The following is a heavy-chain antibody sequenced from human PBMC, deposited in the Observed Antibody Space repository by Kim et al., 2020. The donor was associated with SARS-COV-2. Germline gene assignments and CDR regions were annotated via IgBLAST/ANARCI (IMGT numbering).Heavy chain of an antibody. D-gene: IGHD3-3*01. V-gene: IGHV4-30-2*05. CDR3: ARTKRITIFGVVQWFDP. Sequence: IKRRVTISVDTSKNQFSLKLSSVTAADTAVYYCARTKRITIFGVVQWFDPWGQGTLVTVSS. J-gene: IGHJ5*02.